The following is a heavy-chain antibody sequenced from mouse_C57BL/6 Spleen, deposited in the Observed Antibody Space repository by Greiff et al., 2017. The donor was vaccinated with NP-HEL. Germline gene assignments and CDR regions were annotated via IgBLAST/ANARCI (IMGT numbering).Heavy chain of an antibody. CDR2: IYPGDGDP. V-gene: IGHV1-80*01. Sequence: QVQLQQSGAELVKPGASVKISCKASGYAFSSYWMNWVKQRPGKGLEWIGQIYPGDGDPNYNGKFKGKATLTADKSSSTAYMQLSSLTSEDSAVYFCARYGSSSQWYFDVWGTGTTVTVSS. CDR3: ARYGSSSQWYFDV. J-gene: IGHJ1*03. D-gene: IGHD1-1*01. CDR1: GYAFSSYW.